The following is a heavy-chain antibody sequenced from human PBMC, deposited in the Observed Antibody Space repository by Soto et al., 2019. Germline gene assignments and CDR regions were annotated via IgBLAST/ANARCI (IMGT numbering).Heavy chain of an antibody. D-gene: IGHD3-9*01. Sequence: PSETRSLTCTVSGGYIGGRYWGWIRQPPGKGLECVGYIYRSGDTDYNPPLKSRLTMSLDRSRNQFSLNLNSVTAADTAVYYCARVAYDIPTGLPRIFDSWGQGILVTVSS. CDR2: IYRSGDT. CDR3: ARVAYDIPTGLPRIFDS. V-gene: IGHV4-4*09. J-gene: IGHJ4*02. CDR1: GGYIGGRY.